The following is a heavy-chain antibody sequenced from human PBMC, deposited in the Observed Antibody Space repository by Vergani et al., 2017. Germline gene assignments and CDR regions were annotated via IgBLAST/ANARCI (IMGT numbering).Heavy chain of an antibody. Sequence: QVQLQQWGAGLLKPSETLSLTCAFYGGSFSGYYWSWIRQPPGKGLEWIGEINHSGSTNYNPSLKSRVTISVDTSKNQFSLKLSSVTAADTAVYYCAGIVGATRNYYYYMDVWGKGTTVTVSS. CDR1: GGSFSGYY. V-gene: IGHV4-34*01. CDR3: AGIVGATRNYYYYMDV. CDR2: INHSGST. J-gene: IGHJ6*03. D-gene: IGHD1-26*01.